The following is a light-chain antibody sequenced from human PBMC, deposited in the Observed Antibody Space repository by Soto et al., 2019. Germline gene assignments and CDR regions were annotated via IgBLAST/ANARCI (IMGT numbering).Light chain of an antibody. Sequence: QSALTQPRSVSGSPGQSVTISCTGTSSDVGGYNYVSWYQQHPGKAPKVMIYEVSNRPSGVSNRFSGSKSGNTASLTISGLQAEDEADYYCSSYTFSSTVVFGGGTKLTVL. CDR3: SSYTFSSTVV. J-gene: IGLJ2*01. CDR1: SSDVGGYNY. V-gene: IGLV2-14*01. CDR2: EVS.